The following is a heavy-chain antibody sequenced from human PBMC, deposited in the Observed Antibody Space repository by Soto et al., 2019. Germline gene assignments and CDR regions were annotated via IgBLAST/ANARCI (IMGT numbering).Heavy chain of an antibody. CDR2: IMPIIGTA. D-gene: IGHD3-10*01. CDR3: ARDLEFRDGNISHPDY. CDR1: GGTFSSHV. J-gene: IGHJ4*02. V-gene: IGHV1-69*01. Sequence: QVQLVQSGAEVKKPGSSVKVSCKASGGTFSSHVFNWVRQAPGQGLEWMGGIMPIIGTANSAQKFQGRVTITADESTSTAYMELSSLRSEDTAVYYCARDLEFRDGNISHPDYWGQGTLVTVSS.